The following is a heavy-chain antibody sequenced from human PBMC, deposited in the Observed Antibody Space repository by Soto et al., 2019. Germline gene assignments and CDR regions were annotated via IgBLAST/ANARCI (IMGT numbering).Heavy chain of an antibody. CDR1: GDTFSFYS. CDR2: VNPILSMS. D-gene: IGHD3-10*01. CDR3: ATSYGSGYRAFDY. V-gene: IGHV1-69*04. J-gene: IGHJ4*02. Sequence: QVQLVQSGAEVKRPGSSVKVSCKASGDTFSFYSINWVRQAPGLGLEWMGRVNPILSMSNYAQRFQGRVTXTXDXPTSTAYMELSGLRSEDTAMYYCATSYGSGYRAFDYWGQGALVTVSS.